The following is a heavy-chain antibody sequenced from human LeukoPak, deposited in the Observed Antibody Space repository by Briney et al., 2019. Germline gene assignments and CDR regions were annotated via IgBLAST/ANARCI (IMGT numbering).Heavy chain of an antibody. CDR3: ARVDGDYAPEAFDY. J-gene: IGHJ4*02. Sequence: SQTLSLTCTVSGGSISSGGYYWSWIRQHPGKGLEWIGYIYYSGSTNYNPSLKSRVTISVDTSKNQFSLKLSSVTAADTAVYYCARVDGDYAPEAFDYWGQGTLVTVSS. CDR2: IYYSGST. D-gene: IGHD4-17*01. CDR1: GGSISSGGYY. V-gene: IGHV4-61*08.